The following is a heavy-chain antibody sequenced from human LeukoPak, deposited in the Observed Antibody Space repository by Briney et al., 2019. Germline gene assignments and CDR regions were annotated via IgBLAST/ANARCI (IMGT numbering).Heavy chain of an antibody. D-gene: IGHD7-27*01. V-gene: IGHV4-39*01. CDR1: GDSISRNTYH. J-gene: IGHJ4*02. CDR3: GRLNTDWGFLFDS. Sequence: SETLSLTCIVSGDSISRNTYHWGWVRQPPGKGLEWIGTIYFSGSIYYNQSLRGRVALSVDTSKNQFSLKLTSVTAADTAVYYCGRLNTDWGFLFDSWGQGTLVTVSS. CDR2: IYFSGSI.